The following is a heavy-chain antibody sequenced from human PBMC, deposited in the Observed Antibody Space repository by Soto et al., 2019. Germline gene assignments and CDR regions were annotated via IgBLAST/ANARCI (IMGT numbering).Heavy chain of an antibody. Sequence: QVQLVESGGGVVQPGGSPRLSCAASGFTFSNHGMHWVRQAPGKGLEWVAVVSSDGTTTYYPDSVKGRFTISRDNSKYTLNLQMNSLRGEDTAVYFCAKEGSNWKFAFDIWGQGTMVTVSS. CDR2: VSSDGTTT. J-gene: IGHJ3*02. D-gene: IGHD1-1*01. CDR1: GFTFSNHG. CDR3: AKEGSNWKFAFDI. V-gene: IGHV3-30*18.